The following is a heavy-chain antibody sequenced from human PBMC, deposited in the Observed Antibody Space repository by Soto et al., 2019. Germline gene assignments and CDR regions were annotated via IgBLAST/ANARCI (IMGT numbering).Heavy chain of an antibody. D-gene: IGHD2-2*01. J-gene: IGHJ6*01. V-gene: IGHV3-30*18. CDR3: AKDLICSSTSCYAPNYYGMDV. Sequence: QVQLVESGGGVVQPGRSLRLSCAASGFTFSSYGMHWVRQAPGKGLEWVAVISYDGSNKYYADSVKGRFTISRDNSKNTLYLQMNSLRAEDTAVYYCAKDLICSSTSCYAPNYYGMDVW. CDR1: GFTFSSYG. CDR2: ISYDGSNK.